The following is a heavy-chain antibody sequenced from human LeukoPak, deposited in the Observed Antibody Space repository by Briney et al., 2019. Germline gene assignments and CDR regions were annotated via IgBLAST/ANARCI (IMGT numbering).Heavy chain of an antibody. CDR3: ARMSGDIVVVPAANRGEYFDY. Sequence: SETLSLTCTVSGGSNSSYYRSWIRQPPGKGLEWIGYIYYSGSTNYNPSLKSRVTISVDTSKNQFSLKLSSVTAADTAVYYCARMSGDIVVVPAANRGEYFDYWGQGTLVTVSS. CDR2: IYYSGST. J-gene: IGHJ4*02. CDR1: GGSNSSYY. V-gene: IGHV4-59*01. D-gene: IGHD2-2*01.